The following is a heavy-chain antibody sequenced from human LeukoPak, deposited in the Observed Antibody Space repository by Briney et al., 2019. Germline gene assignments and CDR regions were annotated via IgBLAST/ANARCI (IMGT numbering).Heavy chain of an antibody. V-gene: IGHV4-39*01. D-gene: IGHD3-3*01. CDR3: ARLLIYDFWSGYSSFDY. CDR2: IYYSGST. CDR1: GGSISSSSYY. J-gene: IGHJ4*02. Sequence: SETLSLTCTVSGGSISSSSYYWGWIRQPPGKGLEWIGSIYYSGSTYYNPSLKSRVTISVDTSKNQFSLKLSPVTAADTAVYYCARLLIYDFWSGYSSFDYWGQGTLVTVSS.